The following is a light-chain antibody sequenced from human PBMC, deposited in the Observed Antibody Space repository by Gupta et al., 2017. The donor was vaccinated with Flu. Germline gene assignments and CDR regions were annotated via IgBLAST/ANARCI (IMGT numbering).Light chain of an antibody. CDR3: MQALQTPFT. J-gene: IGKJ3*01. CDR1: QSLLHTNGYKY. Sequence: IVMTQSLLFLSVTPGEPASISCRSSQSLLHTNGYKYLDWYVQKPGQSPQLLIYLTSSRASGVPDRVSGSGSGTDFTLKISRVEAEDVGVYYCMQALQTPFTFGPGTKVEIK. CDR2: LTS. V-gene: IGKV2-28*01.